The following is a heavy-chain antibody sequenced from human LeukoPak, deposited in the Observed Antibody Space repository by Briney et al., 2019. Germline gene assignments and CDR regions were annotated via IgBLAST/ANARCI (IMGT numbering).Heavy chain of an antibody. CDR3: ARRPPNSGGPSGLDY. V-gene: IGHV4-34*01. Sequence: SETLSLTCAVYGGSFSGYYWTWICRPPGKGLEWIGEVNHGGRINYSPSLKSRVTISAETSKNQFSLKLNSVTAADTAMYFCARRPPNSGGPSGLDYWGQGSLVTVSS. D-gene: IGHD2-15*01. J-gene: IGHJ4*02. CDR1: GGSFSGYY. CDR2: VNHGGRI.